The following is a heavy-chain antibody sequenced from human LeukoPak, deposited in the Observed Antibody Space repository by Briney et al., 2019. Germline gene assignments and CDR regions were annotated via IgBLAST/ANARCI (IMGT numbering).Heavy chain of an antibody. D-gene: IGHD2-15*01. J-gene: IGHJ4*02. CDR2: INPNSDFT. CDR1: GYTSTGYY. Sequence: ASVKVSCKASGYTSTGYYMHWVRQAPGQGLEWMGWINPNSDFTNFAQNFQGRVTMTSDTSISTAYMELSRLRSDDTAVYYCARAISGGSPITASDYWGQGTLVTVSS. CDR3: ARAISGGSPITASDY. V-gene: IGHV1-2*02.